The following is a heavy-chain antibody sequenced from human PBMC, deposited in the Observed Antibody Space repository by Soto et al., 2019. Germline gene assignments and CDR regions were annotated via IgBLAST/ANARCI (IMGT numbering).Heavy chain of an antibody. CDR1: GGSITSRGYD. D-gene: IGHD4-17*01. Sequence: QVQLQESGPGLVKPSQTLSVTCTVSGGSITSRGYDWSWVRQHPGKGLEGIGHIFYSGSTFYNPSLTSHLTISLDTSKIQFSLQLSSVTAADMAMYYCASGYDYGDPRNAFHLWGQGTLVTVSS. CDR3: ASGYDYGDPRNAFHL. CDR2: IFYSGST. V-gene: IGHV4-31*01. J-gene: IGHJ3*01.